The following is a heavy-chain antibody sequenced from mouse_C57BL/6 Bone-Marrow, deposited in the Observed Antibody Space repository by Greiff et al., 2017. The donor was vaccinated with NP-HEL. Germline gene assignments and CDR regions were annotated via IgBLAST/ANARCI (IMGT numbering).Heavy chain of an antibody. CDR1: GFTFSSYA. CDR2: ISDGGSYT. V-gene: IGHV5-4*01. CDR3: ARDQLGDFDY. J-gene: IGHJ2*01. Sequence: EVKLMESGGGLVKPGGSLKLSCAASGFTFSSYAMSWVRQTPEKRLEWVATISDGGSYTYYPDNVKGRFTISRDNAKNNLYLQMSHLKSEDTAMYYCARDQLGDFDYWGKGTTLTVSS. D-gene: IGHD4-1*02.